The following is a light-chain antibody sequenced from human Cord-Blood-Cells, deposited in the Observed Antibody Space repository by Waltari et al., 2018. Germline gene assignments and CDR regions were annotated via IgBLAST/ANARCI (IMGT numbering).Light chain of an antibody. CDR2: DVS. Sequence: QSALTQPASVSGSPGQSITISCTGTSSDVGGYNYVSWYQQHPVKAPKLMIYDVSNRPSGVSNPFSGSKSGNTASLTISGLQAEDEADYYCSSYTSSSTLVFGGGTKLTVL. CDR1: SSDVGGYNY. V-gene: IGLV2-14*01. CDR3: SSYTSSSTLV. J-gene: IGLJ2*01.